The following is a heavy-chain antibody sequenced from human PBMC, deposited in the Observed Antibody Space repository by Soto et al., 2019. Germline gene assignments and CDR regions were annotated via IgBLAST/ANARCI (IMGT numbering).Heavy chain of an antibody. J-gene: IGHJ3*02. D-gene: IGHD1-26*01. CDR3: ASAQASGLNSLTLVGLDAFDI. V-gene: IGHV3-33*01. CDR1: GFTFSSYG. CDR2: IWYDGSNK. Sequence: PWGSLRLSCAASGFTFSSYGMHWVRQAPGKGLEWVAVIWYDGSNKYYADSVKGRFTISRDNSKNTLYLQMNSLRAEDTAVYYCASAQASGLNSLTLVGLDAFDIWGQGTMVPVSS.